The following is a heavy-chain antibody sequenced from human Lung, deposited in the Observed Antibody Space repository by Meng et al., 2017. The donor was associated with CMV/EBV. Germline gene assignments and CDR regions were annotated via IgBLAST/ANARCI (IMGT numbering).Heavy chain of an antibody. CDR3: ARTRIEVEPDGRKIKYYNYGMDV. CDR2: MNPNSGNT. D-gene: IGHD2-2*01. Sequence: ASXXVFXKASGYMFTTYDINWVRQATGQGLEWMGWMNPNSGNTGYAQKFQGRVTLTRVTSISTAYMELISLTSDDTAVYYCARTRIEVEPDGRKIKYYNYGMDVWXQGTTVTVSS. J-gene: IGHJ6*02. V-gene: IGHV1-8*01. CDR1: GYMFTTYD.